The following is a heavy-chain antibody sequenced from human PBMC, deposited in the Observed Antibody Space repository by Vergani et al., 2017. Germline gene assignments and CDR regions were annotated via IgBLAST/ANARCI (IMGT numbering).Heavy chain of an antibody. Sequence: QVQLVESRGGLVKPGGSLRLSCIASGFTFSDYYMTWIRQAPGKGLEWISYISNSGDTTHYSDSVKGRFTISRDNAKNSMYLEMHSLRVEDTVVYYCTRDQGLWSGYYYYYYMDVWGNGTTVTVSS. J-gene: IGHJ6*03. D-gene: IGHD3-3*01. CDR3: TRDQGLWSGYYYYYYMDV. CDR1: GFTFSDYY. CDR2: ISNSGDTT. V-gene: IGHV3-11*01.